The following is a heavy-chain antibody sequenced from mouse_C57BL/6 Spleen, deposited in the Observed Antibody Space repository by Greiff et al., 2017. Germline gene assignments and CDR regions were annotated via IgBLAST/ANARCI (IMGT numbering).Heavy chain of an antibody. D-gene: IGHD1-1*01. V-gene: IGHV5-12*01. J-gene: IGHJ1*03. Sequence: EVKLMESGGGLVQPGGSLKLSCAASGFTFSDYYMYWVRQTPEKRLEWVAYISNGGGSTYYPDTVKGRFTISRDNAKNTLYLQMSRLKSEDTAMYYCARHLRSGYFDVWGTGTTVTVSS. CDR3: ARHLRSGYFDV. CDR2: ISNGGGST. CDR1: GFTFSDYY.